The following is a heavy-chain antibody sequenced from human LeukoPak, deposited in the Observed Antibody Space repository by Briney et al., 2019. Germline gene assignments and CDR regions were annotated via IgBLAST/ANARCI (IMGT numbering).Heavy chain of an antibody. CDR2: IYHSGST. D-gene: IGHD3-3*01. Sequence: SETLSLTCAVSGGSISSSNWWSWVRQPPGKGLEWIGEIYHSGSTNYNPSLKSRVTISVDKPKNQFSLKLSSVTAADTAVYYCARRSDFWSGTDYWGQGTLVTVSS. J-gene: IGHJ4*02. V-gene: IGHV4-4*02. CDR3: ARRSDFWSGTDY. CDR1: GGSISSSNW.